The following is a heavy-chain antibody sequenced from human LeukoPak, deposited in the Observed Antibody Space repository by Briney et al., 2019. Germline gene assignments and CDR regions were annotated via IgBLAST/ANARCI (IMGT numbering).Heavy chain of an antibody. D-gene: IGHD6-13*01. CDR3: TRVFVGDEYSRSGY. CDR2: INGDGSST. V-gene: IGHV3-74*01. Sequence: PGGSLRLSCAASGFTFSRYYMHWVRQAPGKGLVWFSRINGDGSSTTYADSVKGRFTISRDNAKNTLYLQMNSLKVEDTAVYYCTRVFVGDEYSRSGYWGQGTLVSVSS. J-gene: IGHJ4*02. CDR1: GFTFSRYY.